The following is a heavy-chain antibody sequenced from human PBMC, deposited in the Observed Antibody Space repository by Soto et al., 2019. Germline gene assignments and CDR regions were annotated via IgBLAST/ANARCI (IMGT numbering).Heavy chain of an antibody. CDR1: GGSISSYY. CDR3: ARRWGSSFDY. J-gene: IGHJ4*02. CDR2: IYYSGST. Sequence: QLQLQESGPGLVKPSETLSLTCTVSGGSISSYYWGWIRRPPGKGLEWIGSIYYSGSTYYNPSLKTRVTLSVDTSTTQFSLKLGSVTAADTAVYYCARRWGSSFDYWGQGTLVTVSS. V-gene: IGHV4-39*01. D-gene: IGHD7-27*01.